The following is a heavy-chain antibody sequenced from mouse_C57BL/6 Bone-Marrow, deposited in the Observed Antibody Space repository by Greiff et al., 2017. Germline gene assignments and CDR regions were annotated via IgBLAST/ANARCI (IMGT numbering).Heavy chain of an antibody. V-gene: IGHV1-82*01. CDR2: IYPGDGDT. CDR1: GYAFSSSW. Sequence: VQLQQSGPELVKPGASVKISCKASGYAFSSSWMNWVKQRPGKGLEWIGRIYPGDGDTNYNGKFKGKATLTADKSTSTAYMQLSSRTSEDSAVYFCARSRRLRQYFDVWGTGTTVTVSS. J-gene: IGHJ1*03. D-gene: IGHD1-2*01. CDR3: ARSRRLRQYFDV.